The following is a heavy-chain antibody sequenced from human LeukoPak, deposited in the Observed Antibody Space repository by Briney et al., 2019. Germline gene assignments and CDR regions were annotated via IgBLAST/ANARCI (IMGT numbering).Heavy chain of an antibody. Sequence: GGSLRLSCAASGFTVSSNYMSWVRQAPGKGLEWVSVIYSGGSTYYADSVKGRFTISRHNSKNTLYLQMNSLRAEDTAVYYCASLTDGSSTSPRVYWGQGTLVTVSS. CDR1: GFTVSSNY. V-gene: IGHV3-53*04. J-gene: IGHJ4*02. CDR2: IYSGGST. CDR3: ASLTDGSSTSPRVY. D-gene: IGHD2-2*01.